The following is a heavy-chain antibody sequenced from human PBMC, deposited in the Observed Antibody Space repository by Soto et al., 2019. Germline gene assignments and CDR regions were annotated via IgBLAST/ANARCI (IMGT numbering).Heavy chain of an antibody. CDR1: GYTFTSHG. Sequence: ASVKVSCKASGYTFTSHGISWVRQAPGQGLEWMGWISANNGNTNYAQKLQGRVTMTTDTSTGTVYMEVRSLRSDDTAVYYCARVVVAGGHNWFDPWGQGTLVTVSS. J-gene: IGHJ5*02. D-gene: IGHD6-19*01. CDR3: ARVVVAGGHNWFDP. V-gene: IGHV1-18*01. CDR2: ISANNGNT.